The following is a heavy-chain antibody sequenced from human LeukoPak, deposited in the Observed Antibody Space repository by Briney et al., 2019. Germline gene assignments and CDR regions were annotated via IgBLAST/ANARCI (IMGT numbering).Heavy chain of an antibody. CDR1: GYTFTGYY. CDR2: INPNSGGT. D-gene: IGHD2-2*01. V-gene: IGHV1-2*02. Sequence: ASVKVSCKASGYTFTGYYMHWVRQALGQGLEWMGWINPNSGGTNYAQKFQGRVTMTRDTSISTAYMELSRLRSDDTAVYYCARAYCSSTSCYLYYFDYWGQGTLVTVSS. J-gene: IGHJ4*02. CDR3: ARAYCSSTSCYLYYFDY.